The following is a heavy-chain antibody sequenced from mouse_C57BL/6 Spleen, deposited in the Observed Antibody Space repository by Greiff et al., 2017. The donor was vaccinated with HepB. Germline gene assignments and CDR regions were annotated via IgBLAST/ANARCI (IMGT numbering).Heavy chain of an antibody. V-gene: IGHV1-26*01. CDR2: INPNNGVT. CDR3: ARGNSPYYFDY. Sequence: EVQLQQSGPELVKPGASVKISCKASGYTFTDYYMNWVKQSHGKSLEWIGDINPNNGVTSYNQKFKGKATLTVDKSSSTAYMELRSMTSEDSAVYSCARGNSPYYFDYWGQGTTLTVSS. CDR1: GYTFTDYY. J-gene: IGHJ2*01.